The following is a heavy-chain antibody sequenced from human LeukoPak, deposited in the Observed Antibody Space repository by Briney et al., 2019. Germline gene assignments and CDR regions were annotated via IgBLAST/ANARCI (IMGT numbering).Heavy chain of an antibody. D-gene: IGHD6-13*01. CDR3: ARRGSSWYGDAFDI. J-gene: IGHJ3*02. Sequence: GESLQISCKGSGYHFTSYWIGWVRPMPGKGLEWMGIIYPGDSDTRYSPSFQGQVTISADKSISTAYLQWSSLKASDTAMYYGARRGSSWYGDAFDIWGQGTMVTVSS. V-gene: IGHV5-51*01. CDR2: IYPGDSDT. CDR1: GYHFTSYW.